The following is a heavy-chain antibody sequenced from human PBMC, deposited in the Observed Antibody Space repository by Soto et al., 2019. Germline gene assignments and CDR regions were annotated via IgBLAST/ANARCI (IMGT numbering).Heavy chain of an antibody. J-gene: IGHJ4*02. V-gene: IGHV3-7*03. D-gene: IGHD1-26*01. CDR2: IKQDGSEK. CDR1: GFTFSSYW. CDR3: ARDLTLGPGWEFLY. Sequence: PGGSLRLSCAASGFTFSSYWMSWVRQAPGKGLEWVANIKQDGSEKYYVDSVKGRFTISRDNAKNSLYLQMNSLRAEDTAVYYCARDLTLGPGWEFLYWGQGTLVTVSS.